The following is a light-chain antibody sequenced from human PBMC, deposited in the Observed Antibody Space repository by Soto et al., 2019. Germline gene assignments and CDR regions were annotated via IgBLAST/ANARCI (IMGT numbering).Light chain of an antibody. V-gene: IGKV1-39*01. CDR2: VAS. J-gene: IGKJ4*01. CDR3: QQSYSTLALT. CDR1: QSINTY. Sequence: DIQMTQSPSSLSASVGDRVTITCRASQSINTYLNWYQQTPGKAPKLLIYVASNLQSGVPSRFSGGGSGTDFTLTISGLQPEDFATYYCQQSYSTLALTFGGGTKVDIK.